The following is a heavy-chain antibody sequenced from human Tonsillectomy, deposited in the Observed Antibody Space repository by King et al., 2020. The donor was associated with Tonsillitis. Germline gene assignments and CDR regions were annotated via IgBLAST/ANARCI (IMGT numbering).Heavy chain of an antibody. CDR1: GYSISRGYY. Sequence: QLQESGPGLVKPSETLSLTCTVSGYSISRGYYWGWIRQPPGKGLEWIGSIYHSGSTYYNPSLKSRVTISVDTSKNQFSLKLSSVTAADTAVYYCAREWDGDYFDYWGQGTLVTVSS. CDR2: IYHSGST. V-gene: IGHV4-38-2*02. D-gene: IGHD1-26*01. CDR3: AREWDGDYFDY. J-gene: IGHJ4*02.